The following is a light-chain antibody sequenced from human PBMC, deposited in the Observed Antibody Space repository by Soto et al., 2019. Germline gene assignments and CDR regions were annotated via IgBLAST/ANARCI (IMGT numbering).Light chain of an antibody. J-gene: IGKJ4*01. CDR2: GAS. CDR3: QQRANWPLT. CDR1: QIVSTSY. V-gene: IGKV3D-20*02. Sequence: EIVLTQSPGTLSLSPGERATLSCRASQIVSTSYFTWYQQKPGQAPRLLIYGASNRATGVPARFSGSGSGTDFTLTISSLESEDFAVYYCQQRANWPLTFGGGTKVDIK.